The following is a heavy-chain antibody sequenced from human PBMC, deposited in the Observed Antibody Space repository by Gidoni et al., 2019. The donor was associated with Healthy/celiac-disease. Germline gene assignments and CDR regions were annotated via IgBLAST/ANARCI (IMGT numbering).Heavy chain of an antibody. CDR2: ISWNSGSI. J-gene: IGHJ6*02. V-gene: IGHV3-9*01. CDR1: GFTFDVYA. CDR3: AKDRGYRGSWGMDV. D-gene: IGHD6-13*01. Sequence: EVQLVESGGGLVQPGRSLRLSCEASGFTFDVYAMHWVRQAPGKGLEWVSGISWNSGSIGYADSVKGRFTISRDNAKNSLYLQMNSLRAEDTALYYCAKDRGYRGSWGMDVWGQGTTVTVSS.